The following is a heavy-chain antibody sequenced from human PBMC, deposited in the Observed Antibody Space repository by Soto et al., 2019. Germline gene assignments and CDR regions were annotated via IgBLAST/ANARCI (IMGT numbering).Heavy chain of an antibody. CDR1: GFTFSGYW. V-gene: IGHV3-74*01. Sequence: GSLRLSCVASGFTFSGYWMHWVRQVPGKGLVWVSRISSDGITTTYADSVKGRFTISRDNAKNTLYLQMNSLRAEDTAMYYCTRVVVGSYGYFDYWGQGALVTVSS. D-gene: IGHD2-15*01. CDR3: TRVVVGSYGYFDY. CDR2: ISSDGITT. J-gene: IGHJ4*02.